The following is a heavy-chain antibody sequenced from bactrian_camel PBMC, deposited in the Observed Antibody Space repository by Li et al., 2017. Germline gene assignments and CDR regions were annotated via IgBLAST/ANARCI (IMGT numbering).Heavy chain of an antibody. D-gene: IGHD8*01. CDR1: GFTFSTYD. J-gene: IGHJ4*01. V-gene: IGHV3S40*01. CDR3: AAIIQCRANWNETGTYNY. Sequence: QLVESGGGLVQPGGSLRLSCAASGFTFSTYDMSWVRQAPGKGLEWVSAINSGGGSTYYADSVKGRFTISQDNAKTTLNQQMNSLKAEDTAVYYCAAIIQCRANWNETGTYNYWGQGTQVTVS. CDR2: INSGGGST.